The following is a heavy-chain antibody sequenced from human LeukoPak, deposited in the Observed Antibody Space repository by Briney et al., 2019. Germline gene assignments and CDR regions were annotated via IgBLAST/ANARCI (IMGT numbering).Heavy chain of an antibody. V-gene: IGHV3-30*18. CDR1: GFTFSAYY. J-gene: IGHJ2*01. D-gene: IGHD4-17*01. Sequence: QAGGSLRPSCAASGFTFSAYYMSWIRQAPGKGLEWVAVISYDGSNKYYADSVKGRFTISRDNSKNTLYLQMNSLRAEDTAVYYCAKTGYGVDWYFDLWGRGTLVTVSS. CDR2: ISYDGSNK. CDR3: AKTGYGVDWYFDL.